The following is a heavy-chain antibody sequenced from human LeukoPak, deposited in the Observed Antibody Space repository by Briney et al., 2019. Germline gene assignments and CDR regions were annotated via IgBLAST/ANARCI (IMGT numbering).Heavy chain of an antibody. Sequence: SETLSLTCTVSGGSISSYHWGWVRQSPGKGLEWLGTIYYDGSTFYSPSFKSRVTISINASKKQLSLNLASVTAADTAVYYCARRGDAWQILYSFDVWGQGTAVIVSS. CDR1: GGSISSYH. J-gene: IGHJ3*01. V-gene: IGHV4-39*01. CDR2: IYYDGST. D-gene: IGHD2-15*01. CDR3: ARRGDAWQILYSFDV.